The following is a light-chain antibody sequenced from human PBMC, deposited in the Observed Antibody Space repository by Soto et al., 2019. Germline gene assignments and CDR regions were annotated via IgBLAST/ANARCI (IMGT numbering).Light chain of an antibody. V-gene: IGLV4-69*02. Sequence: QPVLTQSPSASASLGASVKLTCTLSSGHSNYAIAWHQQQPEKGPRYLMNLNSDGSHSKGDGIPDRFSGSSSGADYYLTISSLQSEDGADYYCQTWDTGIRVFGGGTKLTVL. CDR2: LNSDGSH. CDR3: QTWDTGIRV. J-gene: IGLJ3*02. CDR1: SGHSNYA.